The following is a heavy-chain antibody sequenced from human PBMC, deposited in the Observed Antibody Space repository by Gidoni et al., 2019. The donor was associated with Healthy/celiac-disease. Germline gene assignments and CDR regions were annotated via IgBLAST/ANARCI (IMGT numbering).Heavy chain of an antibody. CDR3: ARLVGEDLDY. CDR1: GFTFSSYS. J-gene: IGHJ4*02. V-gene: IGHV3-21*01. CDR2: ISSSSSYI. Sequence: EVQLVESGGGLVKPGGSLRLSCAASGFTFSSYSMNWVRQAPGKGLEWVSAISSSSSYIYYADSVKGRFTISRDNAKNSLYLQMNSLRAEDTAVYYCARLVGEDLDYWGQGTLVTVSS. D-gene: IGHD3-16*01.